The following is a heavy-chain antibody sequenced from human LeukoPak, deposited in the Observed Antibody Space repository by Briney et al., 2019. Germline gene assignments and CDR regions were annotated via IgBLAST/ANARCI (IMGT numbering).Heavy chain of an antibody. D-gene: IGHD1-26*01. CDR1: GFTFSSYA. J-gene: IGHJ4*02. CDR3: ARNPAGIGDY. CDR2: ISTSSTII. Sequence: SGGSLRLSCAASGFTFSSYAMSWVRQAPGKGLEWVSFISTSSTIIYYADSVRGRFTISRDNAKNSLYLQMNSLRDEDTAVYYCARNPAGIGDYWGQGTLVTVSS. V-gene: IGHV3-48*02.